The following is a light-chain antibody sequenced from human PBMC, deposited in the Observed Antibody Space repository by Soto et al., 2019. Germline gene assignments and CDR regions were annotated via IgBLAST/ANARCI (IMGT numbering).Light chain of an antibody. J-gene: IGKJ3*01. CDR2: AAS. CDR3: QQSYSTLFA. V-gene: IGKV1-39*01. CDR1: QSISSS. Sequence: DIQMTQSPSSLSASVGDRVTITCRVCQSISSSLNWYQQKPGKAPKLLIYAASSLQSGVPSRFSGSGSGTDFTLTISSLQPEDFATYYYQQSYSTLFAFGPGNKVD.